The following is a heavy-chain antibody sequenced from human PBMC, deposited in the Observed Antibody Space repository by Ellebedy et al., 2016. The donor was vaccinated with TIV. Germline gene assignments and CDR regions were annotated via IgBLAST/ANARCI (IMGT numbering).Heavy chain of an antibody. CDR1: GFTFGDYA. Sequence: GGSLRLSXTASGFTFGDYAMSWFRQAPGKGLEWVGFIRSKAYGGTTEYAASVKGRFTISRDDSKSIAYLQMNSLKTEDTAVYYCTSEYDIVVVPAALDYWGQGTLVTVSS. CDR2: IRSKAYGGTT. V-gene: IGHV3-49*03. J-gene: IGHJ4*02. D-gene: IGHD2-2*01. CDR3: TSEYDIVVVPAALDY.